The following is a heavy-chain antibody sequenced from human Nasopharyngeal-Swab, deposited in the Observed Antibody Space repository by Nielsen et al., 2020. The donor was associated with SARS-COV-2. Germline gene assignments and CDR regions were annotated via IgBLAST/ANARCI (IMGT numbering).Heavy chain of an antibody. CDR3: ARVPVYSGTYYGFDI. V-gene: IGHV1-18*01. D-gene: IGHD1-26*01. CDR2: IRVYNGDT. Sequence: ASVKVSCKASGYTFNNYGISWVRQAPGQGLEWMAWIRVYNGDTKYAQNFQGRVTVTTDAITTTAYMELRSFRSDDTAVYYCARVPVYSGTYYGFDIWGQGTVVKVSS. CDR1: GYTFNNYG. J-gene: IGHJ3*02.